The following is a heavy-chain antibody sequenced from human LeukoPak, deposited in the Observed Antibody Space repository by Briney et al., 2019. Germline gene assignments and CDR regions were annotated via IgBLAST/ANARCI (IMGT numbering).Heavy chain of an antibody. J-gene: IGHJ4*02. D-gene: IGHD4-23*01. Sequence: GASVKVSCKASGYIFTSYGITWVRQAPGQGLEWMGWISTYNGDTNYAQSLQGRVTMTTDTSTSTAYMDLRSLRSDDTAVYYCARDLRLYGGNSVGYWGQGTLVTVSS. CDR3: ARDLRLYGGNSVGY. CDR2: ISTYNGDT. CDR1: GYIFTSYG. V-gene: IGHV1-18*01.